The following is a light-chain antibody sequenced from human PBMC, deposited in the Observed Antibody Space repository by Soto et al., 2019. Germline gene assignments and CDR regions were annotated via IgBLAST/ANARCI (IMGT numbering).Light chain of an antibody. J-gene: IGKJ4*01. CDR1: QGISSY. V-gene: IGKV1-8*01. Sequence: AIRMTQSPSSFSASTGDRVTITCRASQGISSYLAWYQQKPGKAPKLLIYAASTLQSGVPSRFSGSGSGTDFTLTISCLQSEDFASYYCQPYYSYPLTFGGGIKVEIK. CDR3: QPYYSYPLT. CDR2: AAS.